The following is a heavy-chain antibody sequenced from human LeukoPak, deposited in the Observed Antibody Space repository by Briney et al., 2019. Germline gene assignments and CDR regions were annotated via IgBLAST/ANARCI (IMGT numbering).Heavy chain of an antibody. CDR3: ASLLVAGVASVDY. D-gene: IGHD6-19*01. V-gene: IGHV3-23*01. J-gene: IGHJ4*02. CDR2: ISGDGTRT. CDR1: GFSFSSYA. Sequence: GGSLRLSCAASGFSFSSYAMTWARQAPVKGLEWVSAISGDGTRTYYADSVKGRSTISRDNSKNTVYLQISSLRGEDTAMYYCASLLVAGVASVDYWGQGTLVTVSS.